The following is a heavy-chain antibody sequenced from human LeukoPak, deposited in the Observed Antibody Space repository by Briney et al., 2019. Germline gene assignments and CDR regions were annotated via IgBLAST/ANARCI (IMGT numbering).Heavy chain of an antibody. D-gene: IGHD6-13*01. CDR3: ARDPSTSGIAAADY. V-gene: IGHV1-2*02. J-gene: IGHJ4*02. CDR2: INPNSGGT. CDR1: GYTFTGYY. Sequence: ASVKVSCKASGYTFTGYYMHWVRQAPGQGLEWMGWINPNSGGTNYAQNFQGRVTMTRDTSISTAYMELSRLRSDDTAVYYCARDPSTSGIAAADYWGQGTLVIVSS.